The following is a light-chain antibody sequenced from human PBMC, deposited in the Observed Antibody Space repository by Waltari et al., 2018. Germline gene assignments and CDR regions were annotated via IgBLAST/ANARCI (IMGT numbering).Light chain of an antibody. CDR2: GVS. J-gene: IGKJ1*01. V-gene: IGKV3D-15*01. CDR1: QSVSTN. Sequence: ETVLTQSPATLSVSPGERVTLSCRASQSVSTNLAWYQQKPGQAPRLLISGVSTRATGRPGRFSGSGSGTEFTLTINTLQSEDFAVYYCHQYNNWWTFGQGTKVEIK. CDR3: HQYNNWWT.